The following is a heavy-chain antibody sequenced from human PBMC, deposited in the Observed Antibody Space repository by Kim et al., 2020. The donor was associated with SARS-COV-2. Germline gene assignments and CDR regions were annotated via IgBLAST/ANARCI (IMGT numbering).Heavy chain of an antibody. D-gene: IGHD3-10*01. Sequence: ASVKVSCKVSGYTLTELSMHWVRQAPGKGLEWMGGFDPEDGETIYAQKFQGRVTMTEDTSTDTAYMELSSLRSEDTAVYYCATENRSYGGGFPAQNWFDPWGQGTLVTVSS. V-gene: IGHV1-24*01. CDR2: FDPEDGET. J-gene: IGHJ5*02. CDR3: ATENRSYGGGFPAQNWFDP. CDR1: GYTLTELS.